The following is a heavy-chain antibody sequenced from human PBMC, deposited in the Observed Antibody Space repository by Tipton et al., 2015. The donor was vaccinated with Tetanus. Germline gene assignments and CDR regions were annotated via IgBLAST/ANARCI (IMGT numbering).Heavy chain of an antibody. J-gene: IGHJ3*01. V-gene: IGHV3-7*01. CDR1: GFTFGGYW. CDR3: AREVKDALVVYRY. CDR2: INQDGRGR. D-gene: IGHD2-8*02. Sequence: SLRLSCAVSGFTFGGYWMSWIRQAPGKGPEWVAHINQDGRGRDYVDSVKGRFTISRDNADNTLYLHMNSLRAEDTALYYCAREVKDALVVYRYWGQGPMVTV.